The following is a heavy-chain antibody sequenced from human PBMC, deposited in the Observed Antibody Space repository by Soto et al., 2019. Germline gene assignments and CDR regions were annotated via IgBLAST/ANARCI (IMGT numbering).Heavy chain of an antibody. CDR3: ARESDSSASGGILGY. V-gene: IGHV1-46*01. CDR2: INPSGGST. D-gene: IGHD6-25*01. CDR1: GYTFTSYY. Sequence: ASVKVSCKASGYTFTSYYMHWVRQAPGQGLEWMGIINPSGGSTNYAQKFQGRVTMTRETSTSTVYMEMRSLRSEDTAVYYCARESDSSASGGILGYSGQGTLATVST. J-gene: IGHJ4*02.